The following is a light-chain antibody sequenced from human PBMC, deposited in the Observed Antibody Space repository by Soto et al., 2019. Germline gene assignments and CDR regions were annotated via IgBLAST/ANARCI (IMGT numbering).Light chain of an antibody. J-gene: IGKJ1*01. CDR2: GAS. V-gene: IGKV3-20*01. CDR1: QSVSSSY. CDR3: QQYGSSHQT. Sequence: EIVLTQSPGTLSLSPGERATLSCRTSQSVSSSYLAWYQQKPGQAPRLLIYGASSRATGIPGRFSGSGSGTYFTLTISRLEHEDFAVYYCQQYGSSHQTLRQGTKVDIK.